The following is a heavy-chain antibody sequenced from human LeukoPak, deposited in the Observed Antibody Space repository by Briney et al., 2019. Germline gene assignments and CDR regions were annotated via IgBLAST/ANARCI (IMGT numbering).Heavy chain of an antibody. CDR2: INHSGST. V-gene: IGHV4-39*07. CDR3: ARRGFDLRY. D-gene: IGHD3-16*01. J-gene: IGHJ4*02. Sequence: SETLSLTCTVSGGSISSRSYYWGWIRQPPGKGLEWIGEINHSGSTNYNPSLKSRVTISVDTSKNQFSLKLSSVTAADTAVYYCARRGFDLRYWGQGTLVTVSS. CDR1: GGSISSRSYY.